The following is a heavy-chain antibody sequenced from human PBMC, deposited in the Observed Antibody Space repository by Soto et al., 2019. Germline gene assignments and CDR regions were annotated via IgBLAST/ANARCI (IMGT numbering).Heavy chain of an antibody. D-gene: IGHD2-2*01. J-gene: IGHJ5*02. CDR3: GRGSVVPATFWFDP. V-gene: IGHV4-30-4*01. Sequence: PSETLSLACTVSRGSISSGDDCGTWIRKPPGKGLEWSGYIYSSGSTYYNPSLKSRVTISVATSKNQFSLKLSSVTAADTAVYYCGRGSVVPATFWFDPWGQGTLVTVSS. CDR2: IYSSGST. CDR1: RGSISSGDDC.